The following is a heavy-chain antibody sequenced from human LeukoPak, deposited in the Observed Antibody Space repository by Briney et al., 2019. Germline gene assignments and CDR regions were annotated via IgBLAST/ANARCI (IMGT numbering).Heavy chain of an antibody. CDR3: VKDYPSTSSVTAPLFES. D-gene: IGHD2-21*02. CDR1: GFTFGNHW. J-gene: IGHJ4*02. CDR2: ITGYGDTT. Sequence: GGSLRLSCAGFGFTFGNHWMHWARQTPGKGLEWVSGITGYGDTTFYADSVKGRFTISRDNSKNTLYLQMNSLSAEDTATYHCVKDYPSTSSVTAPLFESWGQGLPVTVSS. V-gene: IGHV3-23*01.